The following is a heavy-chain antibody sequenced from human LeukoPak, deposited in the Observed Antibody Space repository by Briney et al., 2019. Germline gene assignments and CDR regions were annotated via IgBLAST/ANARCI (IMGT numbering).Heavy chain of an antibody. J-gene: IGHJ6*03. CDR2: INQDGGEI. CDR1: GYSISSGYF. CDR3: ARGPTIEYYYYYYMDV. V-gene: IGHV3-7*01. Sequence: ETLSLTCTVSGYSISSGYFWGWIRQPPGKGLEWVARINQDGGEIHYVDSVKGRFTISRDNAKNSLYLQMNSLRAEDTAVYYCARGPTIEYYYYYYMDVWGKGTTVTISS. D-gene: IGHD5-12*01.